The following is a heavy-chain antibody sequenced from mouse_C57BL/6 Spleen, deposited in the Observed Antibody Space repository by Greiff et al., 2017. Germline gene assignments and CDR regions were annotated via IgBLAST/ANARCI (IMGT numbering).Heavy chain of an antibody. CDR1: GYTFTSYG. J-gene: IGHJ1*03. CDR3: ARSYYGSSYDWYFDV. CDR2: IYIGNGYT. D-gene: IGHD1-1*01. Sequence: EVKLQESGAELVRPGSSVKMSCKTSGYTFTSYGINWVKQRPGQGLEWIGYIYIGNGYTAYNEKFKGKATLPSDTSYSKAYMQLSILTSEDSAIYFCARSYYGSSYDWYFDVWGTGTTVTVSS. V-gene: IGHV1-58*01.